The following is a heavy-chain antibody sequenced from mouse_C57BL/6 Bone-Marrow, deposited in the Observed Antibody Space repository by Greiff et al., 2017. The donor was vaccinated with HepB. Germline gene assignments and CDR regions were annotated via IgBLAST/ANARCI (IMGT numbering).Heavy chain of an antibody. D-gene: IGHD2-4*01. CDR1: GYTFTSYW. J-gene: IGHJ2*01. CDR2: IDPSDSDT. V-gene: IGHV1-52*01. Sequence: QVQLQQPGAELVRPGSSVKLSCKASGYTFTSYWMHWVKQRPIQGLEWIGNIDPSDSDTHYNQKFKDKATLTVDKSSSTAYMQLSSLTSEDSAVYYCARLMDYDYFDYWGQGTTLTVSS. CDR3: ARLMDYDYFDY.